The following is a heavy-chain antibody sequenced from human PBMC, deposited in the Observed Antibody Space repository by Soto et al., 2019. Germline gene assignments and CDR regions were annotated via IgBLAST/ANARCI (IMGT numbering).Heavy chain of an antibody. Sequence: GESLKISCAASGFTFSRDAMSWVRQAPGKGLEWVSLITDNGGSTYYADSVKGRFTISRDNTKNTLFLQMNSLRAEDTAVYYCAKERATTTAFDYWGQGALVTVSS. CDR1: GFTFSRDA. V-gene: IGHV3-23*01. J-gene: IGHJ4*02. CDR2: ITDNGGST. D-gene: IGHD4-17*01. CDR3: AKERATTTAFDY.